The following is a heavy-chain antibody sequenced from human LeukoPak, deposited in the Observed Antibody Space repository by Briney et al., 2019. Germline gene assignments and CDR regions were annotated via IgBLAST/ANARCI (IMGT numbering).Heavy chain of an antibody. D-gene: IGHD6-19*01. CDR3: AKETYSGSSGWYTFDY. J-gene: IGHJ4*02. CDR2: IGTSSTTI. V-gene: IGHV3-48*01. CDR1: XFTFXXXX. Sequence: LSXXAXXFTFXXXXMNXXRQXPXXXXXXXSXIGTSSTTIYYADSVKGRFTISRDNAKNSLYLQMNSLRTEDTALYYCAKETYSGSSGWYTFDYWGQGTLVTVSS.